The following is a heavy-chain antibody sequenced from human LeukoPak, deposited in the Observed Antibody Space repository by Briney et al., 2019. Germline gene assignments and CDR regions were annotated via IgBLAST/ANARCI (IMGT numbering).Heavy chain of an antibody. Sequence: PRASVKVSCKVSGYTFTGYYMHWVRQAPGQGLEWMGWINPNSGGTNYAQKFQGRVTMTRDTSISTAYMELSRLRSDDTAVYYCARTSHYVDIAATIPYGIYYFDYRGQGTLVTVSS. CDR1: GYTFTGYY. CDR3: ARTSHYVDIAATIPYGIYYFDY. V-gene: IGHV1-2*02. CDR2: INPNSGGT. D-gene: IGHD5-12*01. J-gene: IGHJ4*02.